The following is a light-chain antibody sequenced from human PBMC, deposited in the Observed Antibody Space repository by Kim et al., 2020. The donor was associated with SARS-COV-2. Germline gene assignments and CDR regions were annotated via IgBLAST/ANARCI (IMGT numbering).Light chain of an antibody. CDR3: QSYDSSLSGWV. CDR2: GNS. J-gene: IGLJ3*02. CDR1: SSNIGAGYD. V-gene: IGLV1-40*01. Sequence: GGTISCTGGSSNIGAGYDVHWYQQLPGTAPKLLIYGNSNRPSGVPDRFSGSKSGTSASLAITGLQAEDEADYYCQSYDSSLSGWVFGGGTQLTVL.